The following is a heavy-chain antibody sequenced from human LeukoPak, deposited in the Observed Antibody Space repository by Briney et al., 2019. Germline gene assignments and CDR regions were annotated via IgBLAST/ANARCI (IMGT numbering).Heavy chain of an antibody. CDR2: ISSSSSSI. Sequence: GGSLRLSCAASGFTFSGYSMNWVRLAPGKRLEWVSCISSSSSSIYYADSVKGRVTISRDNSKNTLYLQMSSLRADATAVYYCVRGTGYWGQGTLVTVSS. J-gene: IGHJ4*02. CDR1: GFTFSGYS. V-gene: IGHV3-21*01. CDR3: VRGTGY.